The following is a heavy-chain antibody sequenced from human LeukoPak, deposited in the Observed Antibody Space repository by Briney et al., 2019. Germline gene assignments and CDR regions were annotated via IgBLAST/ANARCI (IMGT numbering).Heavy chain of an antibody. CDR1: GGTFSSYA. CDR2: IIPIFGTA. CDR3: ARTIAAAGTAREC. D-gene: IGHD6-13*01. J-gene: IGHJ4*02. Sequence: ASVKVSCKASGGTFSSYAISWVRQAPGQGLEWMGGIIPIFGTANYAQKFQGRVTITADESTSTAYMELSSLRSEDTAVYYCARTIAAAGTARECWGQGTLVTVSS. V-gene: IGHV1-69*13.